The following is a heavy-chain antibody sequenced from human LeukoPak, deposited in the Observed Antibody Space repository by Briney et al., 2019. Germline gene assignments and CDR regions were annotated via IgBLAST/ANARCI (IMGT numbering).Heavy chain of an antibody. V-gene: IGHV3-23*01. CDR2: IRSSGANT. D-gene: IGHD2-21*01. CDR1: GFSFNSSA. Sequence: GGSLRLSCAASGFSFNSSAMTWVRQAPGKGLEWVSFIRSSGANTYYADTVKGRSTISRDNSNNTVYVQMNSLRAEDTAIYYCAKDIQGSYWGQGTLVTVSS. J-gene: IGHJ4*02. CDR3: AKDIQGSY.